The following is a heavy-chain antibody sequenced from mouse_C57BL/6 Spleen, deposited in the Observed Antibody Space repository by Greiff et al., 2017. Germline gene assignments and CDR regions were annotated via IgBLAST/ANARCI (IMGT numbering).Heavy chain of an antibody. D-gene: IGHD4-1*01. J-gene: IGHJ4*01. Sequence: EVKLVESGGDLVKPGGSLKLSCAASGFTFSSYGMSWVRQPPDKRLEWVATISSGGSYTYYPDSVKGRFTISRDNAKNTLYLQMSSLKSEDTAMYYCARHTTGTYNYYAMDYWGQGTSVTVSS. CDR2: ISSGGSYT. V-gene: IGHV5-6*01. CDR1: GFTFSSYG. CDR3: ARHTTGTYNYYAMDY.